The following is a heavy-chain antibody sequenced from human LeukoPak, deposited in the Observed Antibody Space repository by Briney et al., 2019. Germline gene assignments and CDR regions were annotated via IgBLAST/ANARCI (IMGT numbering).Heavy chain of an antibody. CDR1: GGTFSSYA. V-gene: IGHV1-69*06. D-gene: IGHD3-3*02. J-gene: IGHJ5*02. Sequence: ASVKVSCKASGGTFSSYAISWVRQAPGQGLEWMGGIIPIFGTANYAQKFQGRVTITADKSTSTAYMELSSLRSEDTAVYYCARCGSTAHMSILEYNWFDPWGQGTLVTVSS. CDR3: ARCGSTAHMSILEYNWFDP. CDR2: IIPIFGTA.